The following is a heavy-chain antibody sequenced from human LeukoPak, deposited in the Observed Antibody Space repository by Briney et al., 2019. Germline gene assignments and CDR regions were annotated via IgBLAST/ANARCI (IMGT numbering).Heavy chain of an antibody. V-gene: IGHV3-43D*04. Sequence: PGGSLRLSCAASGFTFDDYAMHWVRQAPGKGLAWVSLISWDGGSTYYADSVKGRFTISRDNSKNSLYLQMNSLRAEDTALYYCAKDIHLRIAAAGHYYYYMDVWGKGTTVTVSS. CDR2: ISWDGGST. D-gene: IGHD6-13*01. CDR1: GFTFDDYA. CDR3: AKDIHLRIAAAGHYYYYMDV. J-gene: IGHJ6*03.